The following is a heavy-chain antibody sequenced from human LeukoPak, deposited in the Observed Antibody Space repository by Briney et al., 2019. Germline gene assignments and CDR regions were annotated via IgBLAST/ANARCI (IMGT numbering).Heavy chain of an antibody. CDR3: AKGVVAATNAAYYGMDV. CDR2: ISYDESVK. V-gene: IGHV3-30*18. J-gene: IGHJ6*02. Sequence: GGSLRLSCAASGFTFSNYGMHWVRQAPGKGLEWVAVISYDESVKYYADSVKGRFTISRDNSKNTLYLQMNSLRPEDTAVYYCAKGVVAATNAAYYGMDVWGQGTTVTVSS. CDR1: GFTFSNYG. D-gene: IGHD2-15*01.